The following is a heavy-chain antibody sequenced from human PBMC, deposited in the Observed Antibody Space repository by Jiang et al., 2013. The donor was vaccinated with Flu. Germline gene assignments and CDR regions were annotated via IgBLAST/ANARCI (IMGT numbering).Heavy chain of an antibody. D-gene: IGHD3-3*01. CDR1: GFTFTDYW. J-gene: IGHJ6*02. V-gene: IGHV3-7*01. CDR3: AREGFNYDFWSGYYDYYYGMDV. Sequence: GLVRPGGSLRLSCAASGFTFTDYWMTWVRQAPGKGLEWVANIKQDGSEKYYVDSVKGRFTVSRDNAKNSLYLQMNSLRAEDTAVYYCAREGFNYDFWSGYYDYYYGMDVWGQGTTVTVSS. CDR2: IKQDGSEK.